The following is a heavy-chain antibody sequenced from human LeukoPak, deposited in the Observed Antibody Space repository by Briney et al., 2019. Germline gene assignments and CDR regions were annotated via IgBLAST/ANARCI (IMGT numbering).Heavy chain of an antibody. CDR1: GGTFSSYA. D-gene: IGHD4-17*01. J-gene: IGHJ4*02. CDR3: ARDLGTVTTGFSDY. V-gene: IGHV1-69*04. Sequence: GASVKVSCKASGGTFSSYAISWVRQAPGQGLEWMGRIIPILGIANYAQRFQGRVTITADKSTSTAYMELSSLRSEDTAVYYCARDLGTVTTGFSDYWGQGTLVTVSS. CDR2: IIPILGIA.